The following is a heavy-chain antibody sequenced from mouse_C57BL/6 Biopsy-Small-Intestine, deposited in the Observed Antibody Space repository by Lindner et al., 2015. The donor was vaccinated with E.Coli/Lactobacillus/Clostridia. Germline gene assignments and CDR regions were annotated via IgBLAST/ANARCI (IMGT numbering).Heavy chain of an antibody. Sequence: VQLQESGAEVMKPGASVKLSCKATGYTFTGYWIEWVKQRTGQGLEWIGEIYPRSGNTYYNEKFKGKATLTASKSSSTAYMELRSLTSEDSAVYFCARGRMGWLPYYAMDYWGQGTSVTVSS. CDR3: ARGRMGWLPYYAMDY. D-gene: IGHD2-3*01. J-gene: IGHJ4*01. V-gene: IGHV1-81*01. CDR1: GYTFTGYW. CDR2: IYPRSGNT.